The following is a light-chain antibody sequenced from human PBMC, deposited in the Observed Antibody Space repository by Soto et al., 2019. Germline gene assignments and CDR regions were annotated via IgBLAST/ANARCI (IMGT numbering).Light chain of an antibody. Sequence: EVVMTQSPATLSVSPGERATLSCRASQSVSSNLAWYQHKPGQAPRLLIYGASTRATGIPARFSGSGSGTEFTLTISSLQPEDFATYYCQQFNSLFGEGTRLEI. CDR3: QQFNSL. CDR2: GAS. J-gene: IGKJ5*01. CDR1: QSVSSN. V-gene: IGKV3-15*01.